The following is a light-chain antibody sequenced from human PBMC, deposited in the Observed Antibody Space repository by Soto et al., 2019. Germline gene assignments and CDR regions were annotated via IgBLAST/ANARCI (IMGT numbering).Light chain of an antibody. Sequence: QSALTQPRSVSGSPGQSVTISCTGTSSDVGGYNYVSWYQQHPGKAPKVMIYDVSKRPSGVPDRFSGSKSGNTASLTISGLQAEDEADYYCCSYAGIYTFYVFGTGTKLTVL. J-gene: IGLJ1*01. CDR2: DVS. CDR3: CSYAGIYTFYV. CDR1: SSDVGGYNY. V-gene: IGLV2-11*01.